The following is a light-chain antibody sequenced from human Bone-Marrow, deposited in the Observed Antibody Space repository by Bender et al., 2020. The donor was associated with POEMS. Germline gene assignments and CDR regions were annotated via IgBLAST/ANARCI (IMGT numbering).Light chain of an antibody. CDR1: SSDVGSYNL. Sequence: QSALTQPASVSGSPGQSITISCTGTSSDVGSYNLVSWYQQHPGKAPKLMIHEVNKRPSGVPDRFSGSKSGNTASLTVSGLQAEDEADYYCSSYAGSSNPLLFGGGTKLTVL. CDR2: EVN. CDR3: SSYAGSSNPLL. V-gene: IGLV2-14*02. J-gene: IGLJ2*01.